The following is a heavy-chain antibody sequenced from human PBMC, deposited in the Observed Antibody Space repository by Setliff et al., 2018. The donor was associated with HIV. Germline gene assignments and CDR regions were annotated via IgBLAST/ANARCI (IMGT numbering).Heavy chain of an antibody. D-gene: IGHD5-18*01. J-gene: IGHJ4*02. Sequence: GGFLRLSCAASGFTASGFTFNNAWMTWIRQAPGEGLEWLSDISDGDIKLYADSLKGRFAISRDNTRNSLYLQMSSLRAEDTAVYYCARLTRPGGYNYALDYWGQGTQVTVSS. CDR3: ARLTRPGGYNYALDY. CDR1: GFTASGFTFNNAW. V-gene: IGHV3-11*04. CDR2: ISDGDIK.